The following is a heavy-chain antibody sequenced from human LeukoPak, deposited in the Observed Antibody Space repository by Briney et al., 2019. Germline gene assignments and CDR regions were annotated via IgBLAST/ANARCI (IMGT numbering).Heavy chain of an antibody. D-gene: IGHD6-19*01. CDR3: ARATTTAIPTQWLVLIY. Sequence: GGSLRLSCAASGFTFSSYSMNWVRQAPGKGLEWVSSISSSSSYIYYADSVKGRFTISRDNAKNSLYLQMNSLRAEDTAVYYCARATTTAIPTQWLVLIYWGQGTLVTVSS. CDR1: GFTFSSYS. CDR2: ISSSSSYI. J-gene: IGHJ4*02. V-gene: IGHV3-21*01.